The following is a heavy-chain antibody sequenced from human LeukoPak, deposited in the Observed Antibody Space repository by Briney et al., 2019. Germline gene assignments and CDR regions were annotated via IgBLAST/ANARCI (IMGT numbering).Heavy chain of an antibody. CDR3: ARVGRYSYGPNYYYYYYMDV. V-gene: IGHV3-7*01. CDR1: AVTFSDYW. Sequence: GGSLRLSCAASAVTFSDYWMSWVRQAPGKGLEWVANINLDGSARYYVDSVKGRFTISRDNAKNSLYLQMNSLRAEDTAVYYCARVGRYSYGPNYYYYYYMDVWGKGTTVTVSS. CDR2: INLDGSAR. D-gene: IGHD5-18*01. J-gene: IGHJ6*03.